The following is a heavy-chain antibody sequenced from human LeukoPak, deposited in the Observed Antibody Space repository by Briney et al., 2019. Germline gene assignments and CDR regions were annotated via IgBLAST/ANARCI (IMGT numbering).Heavy chain of an antibody. CDR3: ARRRGGDYGMYYYYYMDV. D-gene: IGHD4-17*01. Sequence: SETLSLTCTVSGGSISSSSYYWGWIRQPPGKGLEWIGSIYYSGSTYYNPSLKSRVTISVDTSKNQFSLKLSSVTATDTAVYYCARRRGGDYGMYYYYYMDVWGKGTTVTVSS. CDR1: GGSISSSSYY. CDR2: IYYSGST. J-gene: IGHJ6*03. V-gene: IGHV4-39*07.